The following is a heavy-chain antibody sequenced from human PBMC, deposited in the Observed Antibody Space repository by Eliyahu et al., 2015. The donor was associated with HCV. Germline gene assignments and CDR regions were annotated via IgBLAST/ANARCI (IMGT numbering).Heavy chain of an antibody. CDR3: ALLPRAGWWETYGMDV. V-gene: IGHV1-3*01. J-gene: IGHJ6*02. D-gene: IGHD1-26*01. Sequence: QVQLVQSGAEVKKPGASVKVSCKASGYTFTSYAMHWVRQAPGQRLEWMGWINAGNGNTKYSQKFQGRVTITRDTSASPAYMELSSLRSEDTAVYYCALLPRAGWWETYGMDVWGQGTTVTVSS. CDR1: GYTFTSYA. CDR2: INAGNGNT.